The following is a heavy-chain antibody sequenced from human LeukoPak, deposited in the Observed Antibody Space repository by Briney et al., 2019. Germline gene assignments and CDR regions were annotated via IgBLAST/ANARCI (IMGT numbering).Heavy chain of an antibody. D-gene: IGHD4-23*01. Sequence: SETLSLTYTVSGGSISSYYWTWIRQPPGKGLEWIGYIYYSGSTNYNPSLKSRVTISVDTSKNQFSLKLSSVTAADTAVYYCARQGRDYGGDSDYWGQGTLVTVSS. CDR2: IYYSGST. CDR1: GGSISSYY. J-gene: IGHJ4*02. CDR3: ARQGRDYGGDSDY. V-gene: IGHV4-59*08.